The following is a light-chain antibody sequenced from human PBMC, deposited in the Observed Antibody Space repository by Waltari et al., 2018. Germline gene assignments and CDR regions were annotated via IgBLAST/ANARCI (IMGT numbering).Light chain of an antibody. Sequence: QLVLTQSPSASASLGASVKLTCPLDSEPSSNIIAWLQQQPEKGPRYLMKVNSDGSHTKGDEIPDRFSGSSSGAERYLIISSLQSEDEAVYYCETGGHGSWVFGGGTKLTVL. V-gene: IGLV4-69*01. CDR1: SEPSSNI. CDR3: ETGGHGSWV. CDR2: VNSDGSH. J-gene: IGLJ3*02.